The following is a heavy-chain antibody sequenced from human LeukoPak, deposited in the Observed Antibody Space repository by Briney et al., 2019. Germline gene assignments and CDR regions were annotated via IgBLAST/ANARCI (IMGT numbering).Heavy chain of an antibody. V-gene: IGHV1-8*01. CDR2: MNPNSGNT. CDR1: GYTFTSYD. D-gene: IGHD3/OR15-3a*01. Sequence: ASVKVSCKASGYTFTSYDINWVRQATGQGLEWMGWMNPNSGNTGYAQKFQGRVTMTRNTSISTAYMELSSLRSEDTAVYYCARDGRFWTGPDGMDVWGKGTTVTVSS. J-gene: IGHJ6*04. CDR3: ARDGRFWTGPDGMDV.